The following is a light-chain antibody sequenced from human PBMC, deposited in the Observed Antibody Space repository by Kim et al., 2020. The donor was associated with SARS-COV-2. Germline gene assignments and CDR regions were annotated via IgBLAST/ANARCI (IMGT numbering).Light chain of an antibody. Sequence: LPPGEGATISCRASQSVKKFLAWYQQKPGQSPRLLIYGAFTRSTGIPDKFSCSGSGTDFTLTIGRLEPEDFAVYWCQQYGSSPTTFGQGTKVDIK. V-gene: IGKV3-20*01. CDR2: GAF. J-gene: IGKJ1*01. CDR1: QSVKKF. CDR3: QQYGSSPTT.